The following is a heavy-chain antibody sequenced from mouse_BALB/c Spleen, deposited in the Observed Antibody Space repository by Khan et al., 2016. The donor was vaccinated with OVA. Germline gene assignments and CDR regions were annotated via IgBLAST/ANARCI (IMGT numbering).Heavy chain of an antibody. CDR1: GYTFTNYG. V-gene: IGHV9-3-1*01. CDR2: INTSTGEP. CDR3: AKGGYSGTMDY. Sequence: QIQLVQSGPELKKPGETVKISCKASGYTFTNYGMNWVRQAPGKGLKWMGWINTSTGEPTYADDFRGRFAFSLETSASTAYLQINNLKDEDTATYVCAKGGYSGTMDYWGQGTSVTVSS. J-gene: IGHJ4*01. D-gene: IGHD1-1*01.